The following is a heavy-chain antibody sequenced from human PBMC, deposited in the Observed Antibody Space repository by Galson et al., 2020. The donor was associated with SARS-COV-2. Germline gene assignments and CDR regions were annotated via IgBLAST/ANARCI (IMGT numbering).Heavy chain of an antibody. CDR3: AHRLGGWGQKSGQDAFDI. J-gene: IGHJ3*02. CDR2: IYWNDDK. V-gene: IGHV2-5*01. D-gene: IGHD3-3*01. CDR1: GTSLTVTGVH. Sequence: KMSGPTLLKPTQTLTLTCSFSGTSLTVTGVHVGWFRQPPGKVLEWLALIYWNDDKHYSPSLESRLTITKDTSENQVVLTMTNMDLVDTATYFCAHRLGGWGQKSGQDAFDIWGQGTMVTVSS.